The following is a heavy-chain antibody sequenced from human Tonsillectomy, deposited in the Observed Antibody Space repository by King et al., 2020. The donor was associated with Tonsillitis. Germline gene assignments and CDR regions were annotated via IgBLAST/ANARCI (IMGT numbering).Heavy chain of an antibody. CDR2: IYYSGRT. Sequence: QLQDSGPGLVKPSETLSLTCSVSGGFISSHYWSWIRQPPGKGLEWIGYIYYSGRTNYNPSLKSRGTISIDTSKNQVSLKLSSVTAADTAVYYCARVDYGGNSGIYYGMDVWGQGTTVTVSS. CDR3: ARVDYGGNSGIYYGMDV. V-gene: IGHV4-59*11. J-gene: IGHJ6*02. CDR1: GGFISSHY. D-gene: IGHD4-23*01.